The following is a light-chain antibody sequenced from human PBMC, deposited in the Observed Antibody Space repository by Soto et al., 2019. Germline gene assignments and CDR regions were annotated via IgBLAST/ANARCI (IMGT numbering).Light chain of an antibody. J-gene: IGKJ4*01. Sequence: EIVMTQSPATLSVSPGEKATLSCRASQTVSNNLAWYPQKPGQAPRLLIYLASTRATGIPARFSGSGSGTEFTLTISSLQSEDFAVYYCQQYNKWPLTFGGGTKVETK. CDR2: LAS. V-gene: IGKV3-15*01. CDR3: QQYNKWPLT. CDR1: QTVSNN.